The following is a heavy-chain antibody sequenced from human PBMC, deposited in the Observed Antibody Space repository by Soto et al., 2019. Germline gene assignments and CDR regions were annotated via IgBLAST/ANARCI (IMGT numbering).Heavy chain of an antibody. CDR2: ISGGGVST. V-gene: IGHV3-23*01. D-gene: IGHD6-13*01. CDR1: EGKIGGYG. J-gene: IGHJ6*02. Sequence: GGSKRDWKGAAEGKIGGYGGSWIRQKHGKGLEWVSGISGGGVSTYYADTVKGRFTISRDNSKNTMYLQMSSLRVEDTAVYYCAKPMAAAGRSYYYYGLDVRGQGTTVTVSS. CDR3: AKPMAAAGRSYYYYGLDV.